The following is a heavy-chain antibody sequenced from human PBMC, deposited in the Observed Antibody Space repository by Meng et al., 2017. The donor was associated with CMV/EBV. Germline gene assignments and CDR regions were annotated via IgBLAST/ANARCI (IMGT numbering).Heavy chain of an antibody. Sequence: GESLKISCAASGFTFSGSAMHWVRQASGKGLEWVGRIRSKANSYATAYAASVKGRFTISRDDSKNTAYLQMNSLKTEDTAVCYCTRARTTSDLEDVWGQGTTVTVSS. V-gene: IGHV3-73*01. CDR3: TRARTTSDLEDV. CDR2: IRSKANSYAT. J-gene: IGHJ6*02. D-gene: IGHD1-14*01. CDR1: GFTFSGSA.